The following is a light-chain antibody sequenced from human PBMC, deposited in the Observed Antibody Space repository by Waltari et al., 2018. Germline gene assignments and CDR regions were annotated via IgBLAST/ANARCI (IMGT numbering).Light chain of an antibody. Sequence: QSALTQPASVSGSPGQSITISCTGTSSDVGNYNHVSWYQQYPGKAPKVMIYDDNRRPSGVSDRFSGSKSGNTASLTISGVQAEDEADYYCCSYAGSYTWVFGGGTKLTVL. CDR3: CSYAGSYTWV. J-gene: IGLJ3*02. CDR1: SSDVGNYNH. V-gene: IGLV2-23*01. CDR2: DDN.